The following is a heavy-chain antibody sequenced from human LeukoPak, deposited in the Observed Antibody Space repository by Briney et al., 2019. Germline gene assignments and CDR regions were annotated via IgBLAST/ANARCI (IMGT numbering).Heavy chain of an antibody. CDR3: AKFKDYYYYYYMDV. J-gene: IGHJ6*03. Sequence: PGGSLRLSCAASGFTFSSYGMHWVRQAPGKGLEWVAFIRYDGSNKYYADSVKGRFTISRDNSKNTLYLQMNSLRAEDTAVYYCAKFKDYYYYYYMDVWGKGTTVTISS. V-gene: IGHV3-30*02. CDR1: GFTFSSYG. CDR2: IRYDGSNK.